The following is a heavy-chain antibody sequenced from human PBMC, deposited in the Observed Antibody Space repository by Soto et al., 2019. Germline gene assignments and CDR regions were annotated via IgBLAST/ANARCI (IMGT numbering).Heavy chain of an antibody. V-gene: IGHV3-7*04. CDR1: GFTFSGHW. Sequence: EEQLVESGGGLVQPGGSLRVSCAASGFTFSGHWMTWVRQAPGKGLEWVASIKEDGSEKKYVDSAKGRFTISRDNAKQSLYLQMPSLRGDDTAVYYCARAGSNRVGLWGHGTVVTVSS. CDR3: ARAGSNRVGL. CDR2: IKEDGSEK. J-gene: IGHJ4*01. D-gene: IGHD6-13*01.